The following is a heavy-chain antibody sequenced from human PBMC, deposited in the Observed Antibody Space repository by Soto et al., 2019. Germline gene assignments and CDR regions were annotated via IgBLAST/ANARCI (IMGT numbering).Heavy chain of an antibody. CDR2: IIPIFGTA. Sequence: QVQLVQSGAEVKKPGSLVKVSCKASGGTFSSYASSWVRQAPGQGIEWMGGIIPIFGTANYAQKFQGRVTITADESTSTAYMELSSLRSEDTAVYYCARAGVIGYCSGGSCYSHAFDIWGQGTMVTVSS. V-gene: IGHV1-69*01. J-gene: IGHJ3*02. CDR3: ARAGVIGYCSGGSCYSHAFDI. D-gene: IGHD2-15*01. CDR1: GGTFSSYA.